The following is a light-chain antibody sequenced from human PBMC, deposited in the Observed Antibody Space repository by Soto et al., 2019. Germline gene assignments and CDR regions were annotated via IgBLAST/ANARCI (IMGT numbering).Light chain of an antibody. J-gene: IGKJ3*01. Sequence: DIQMTQSPSSLSASVGDRVTITCRASQSISRYLNSYQQKPGKAPKLLIYAASSLQSGVPSRFSGSGSGTDFTLTISSLQPEDFATYYCQQSYSNPGTFGPGTKVDIK. V-gene: IGKV1-39*01. CDR1: QSISRY. CDR3: QQSYSNPGT. CDR2: AAS.